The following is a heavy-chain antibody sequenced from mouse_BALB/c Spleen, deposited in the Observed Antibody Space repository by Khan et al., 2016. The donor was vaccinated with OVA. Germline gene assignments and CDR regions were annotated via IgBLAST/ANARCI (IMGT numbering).Heavy chain of an antibody. D-gene: IGHD2-1*01. CDR2: IYPGNSDT. CDR3: TRNGFGNYESWDY. J-gene: IGHJ2*01. V-gene: IGHV1-5*01. Sequence: VRLQQSGTVLARPGASVKMSCKGSGYTFTNYWMHWVKQRPGQGLEWIGVIYPGNSDTNYNQKFKGKAKLTAVTSTSTAYMELNSLTNEDSAVYCCTRNGFGNYESWDYWGQGTTLTVSS. CDR1: GYTFTNYW.